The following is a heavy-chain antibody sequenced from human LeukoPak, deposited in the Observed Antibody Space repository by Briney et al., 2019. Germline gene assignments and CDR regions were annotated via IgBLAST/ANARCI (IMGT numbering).Heavy chain of an antibody. V-gene: IGHV3-23*01. CDR2: ISGSGGST. D-gene: IGHD2-2*01. Sequence: GGSLTLSCAASGFDFSGDWMSWLRQAPGKGLEWVAAISGSGGSTYNADSVRGRFTISRDSSKNTLYLQMSSLRAEDTAVYFCAKDQAGCSSSSCYERGFDYWGQGTLVTVSS. J-gene: IGHJ4*02. CDR3: AKDQAGCSSSSCYERGFDY. CDR1: GFDFSGDW.